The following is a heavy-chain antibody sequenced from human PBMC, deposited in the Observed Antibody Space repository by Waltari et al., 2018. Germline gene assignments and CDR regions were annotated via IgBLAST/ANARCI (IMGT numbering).Heavy chain of an antibody. D-gene: IGHD1-1*01. CDR2: LYTSGST. CDR3: ARETTGFYNWFDP. J-gene: IGHJ5*02. Sequence: QVQLQESGPGLVKPSQTLSLTCTVSGGSISSGSYYWSWIRQPAGKGLEWIGYLYTSGSTTYNPSLKSRVTISVDTSKNQFSRKLSSVTAADTAVYYCARETTGFYNWFDPWGQGTLVTVSS. V-gene: IGHV4-61*09. CDR1: GGSISSGSYY.